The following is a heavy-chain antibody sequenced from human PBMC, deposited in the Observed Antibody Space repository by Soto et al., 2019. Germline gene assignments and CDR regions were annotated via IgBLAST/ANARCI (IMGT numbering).Heavy chain of an antibody. CDR2: IYWDDDE. V-gene: IGHV2-5*02. CDR1: GFSLSNTAEG. CDR3: AHGSCSSADCYTKPYLDY. D-gene: IGHD2-2*02. J-gene: IGHJ4*02. Sequence: QITLKESGPTLAKPTQTLTLTCTFSGFSLSNTAEGVGWIRQPPGKALEWLALIYWDDDERYSPSLKRRFTIPNDTSKNQVVLTMTNVDPVDTATYYCAHGSCSSADCYTKPYLDYWGQGILVTVSS.